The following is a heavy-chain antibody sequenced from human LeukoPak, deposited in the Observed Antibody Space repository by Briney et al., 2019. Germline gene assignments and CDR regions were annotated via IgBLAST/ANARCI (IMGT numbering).Heavy chain of an antibody. CDR3: ARVQYYYDSSGYKGLGYFDN. D-gene: IGHD3-22*01. V-gene: IGHV4-59*01. CDR2: ISYRGST. J-gene: IGHJ4*02. CDR1: GGSINSFY. Sequence: SETLSLTCIVSGGSINSFYWSWIRQPPGKGLEWIGYISYRGSTNYNPSLKSRVTISVDTSKNQFTLKLSSVTAADTAVYYCARVQYYYDSSGYKGLGYFDNWGQGTLVTVSS.